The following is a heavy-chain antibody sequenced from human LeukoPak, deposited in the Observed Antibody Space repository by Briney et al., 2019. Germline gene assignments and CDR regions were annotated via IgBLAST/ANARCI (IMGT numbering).Heavy chain of an antibody. J-gene: IGHJ5*02. CDR2: IYDSGST. Sequence: KPGGSLRLSCAASGFTISSHEMNWIRQPPGKGLEWIGYIYDSGSTKYNLSLKSRVIISVDPSKNQFSLKLSSVTAADTAVYYCARLESGVLGDPYYCDSSGYYYRGFFDTWGQGSLVTVSS. V-gene: IGHV4-59*08. D-gene: IGHD3-22*01. CDR1: GFTISSHE. CDR3: ARLESGVLGDPYYCDSSGYYYRGFFDT.